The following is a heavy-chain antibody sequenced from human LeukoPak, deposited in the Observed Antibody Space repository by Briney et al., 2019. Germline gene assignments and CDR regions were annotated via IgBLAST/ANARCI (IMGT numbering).Heavy chain of an antibody. D-gene: IGHD2-2*01. CDR3: ARGQLRRYYFDY. J-gene: IGHJ4*01. Sequence: SETLSLTCAVYGGSFSGYYWSWIRQPPGKGLEWIGEINHSGSTNYNPSLKSRVTISVDTSKNQFSLKLSSVTAADTAVYYCARGQLRRYYFDYWGQEPWSPSPQ. CDR1: GGSFSGYY. CDR2: INHSGST. V-gene: IGHV4-34*01.